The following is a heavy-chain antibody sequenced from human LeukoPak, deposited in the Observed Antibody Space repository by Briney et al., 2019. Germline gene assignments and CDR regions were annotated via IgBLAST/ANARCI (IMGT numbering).Heavy chain of an antibody. D-gene: IGHD6-13*01. J-gene: IGHJ4*02. CDR1: GDSVFRNSVA. CDR3: AREVLSHRIAAAGTLDY. CDR2: TYYRSKWYN. Sequence: SQTLSLPRAICGDSVFRNSVAWHWIRQSPSRGLEWLGRTYYRSKWYNDYAVSVKSRISLNPDTSKNQFSLQLNSVTTYDTVVYYCAREVLSHRIAAAGTLDYRGAGKLVTVSS. V-gene: IGHV6-1*01.